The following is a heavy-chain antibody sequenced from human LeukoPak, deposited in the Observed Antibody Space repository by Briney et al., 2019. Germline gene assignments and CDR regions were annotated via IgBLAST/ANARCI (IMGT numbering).Heavy chain of an antibody. CDR3: AKDAYEGNYYYYYGMDV. Sequence: GGSLRLSCAASGFTFSSYAMSWVRQAPGKGLEWVSAISGSGGSTYYADSVKGRFTISRDNSKNTLYLQMNSLRAEDTAAYYCAKDAYEGNYYYYYGMDVWGQGTTVTVSS. V-gene: IGHV3-23*01. J-gene: IGHJ6*02. D-gene: IGHD5-12*01. CDR2: ISGSGGST. CDR1: GFTFSSYA.